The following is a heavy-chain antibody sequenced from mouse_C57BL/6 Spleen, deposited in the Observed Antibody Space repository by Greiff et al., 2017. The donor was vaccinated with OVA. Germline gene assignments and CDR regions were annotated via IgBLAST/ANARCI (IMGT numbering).Heavy chain of an antibody. CDR3: ARGGMGSNFDAMDY. Sequence: QVQQPGAELVKPGASVKLSCKASGYTFTSYWMQWVKQRPGQGLEWIGEIDPSDSYTNYNQKFKGKATLTVDTSSSTAYMQLSSLTSEDSAVYYCARGGMGSNFDAMDYGGQGTSVTVSS. CDR1: GYTFTSYW. CDR2: IDPSDSYT. J-gene: IGHJ4*01. V-gene: IGHV1-50*01. D-gene: IGHD2-5*01.